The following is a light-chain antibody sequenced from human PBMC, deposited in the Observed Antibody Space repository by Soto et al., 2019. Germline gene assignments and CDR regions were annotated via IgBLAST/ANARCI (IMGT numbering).Light chain of an antibody. V-gene: IGKV1-5*03. Sequence: DIQMTQSPSTLAASVGDTVTITCRASQSLSTWLGWYQQKPGKAPKLLIQKASSLESGVPARFSGSSSGTEFTLTNTRLQPDDFATYYCQHSRTFGQGTKVGIK. CDR2: KAS. CDR1: QSLSTW. CDR3: QHSRT. J-gene: IGKJ1*01.